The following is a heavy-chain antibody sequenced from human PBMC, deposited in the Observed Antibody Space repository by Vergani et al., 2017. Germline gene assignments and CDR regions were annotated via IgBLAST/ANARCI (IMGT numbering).Heavy chain of an antibody. CDR2: IIPIFGTA. Sequence: QVQLVQSGAEVKKPGSSVKVSCKASGGTFSSYAISWVRQAPGQGLEWMGGIIPIFGTANYAQKFQGRVTITADKSTSTAYMELSSLRSEDTAVYYCASPTSDYARPLGLLYGMDVWGQGTTVTVSS. D-gene: IGHD6-25*01. V-gene: IGHV1-69*06. CDR3: ASPTSDYARPLGLLYGMDV. J-gene: IGHJ6*02. CDR1: GGTFSSYA.